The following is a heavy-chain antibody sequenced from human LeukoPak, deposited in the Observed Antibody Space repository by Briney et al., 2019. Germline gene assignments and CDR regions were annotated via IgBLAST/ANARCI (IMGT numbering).Heavy chain of an antibody. CDR2: IGGSGGST. CDR3: AKDGRHSSGWYNC. CDR1: GFTFSSYA. Sequence: PGGSLRLSCAASGFTFSSYAMSWVRQAPGKGLEWVSAIGGSGGSTYYADSVKGRFTISRDNSKNTLYLQMNSLRAEDTAVYYCAKDGRHSSGWYNCWGQGTLVTVSS. V-gene: IGHV3-23*01. J-gene: IGHJ4*02. D-gene: IGHD6-19*01.